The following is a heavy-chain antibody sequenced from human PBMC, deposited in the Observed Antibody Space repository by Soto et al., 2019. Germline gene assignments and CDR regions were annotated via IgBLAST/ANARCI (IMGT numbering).Heavy chain of an antibody. CDR3: ARLGMGATALDTFDL. V-gene: IGHV3-21*01. Sequence: AGGSLRLSCAASGFTFSSYSMNWVRQAPGKGLEWVSSISSNGGVIFYADSMKGRFTISRDNAKNSLYLQLSSLRAEDTALYYCARLGMGATALDTFDLWGQGTMVTVSS. J-gene: IGHJ3*01. CDR2: ISSNGGVI. D-gene: IGHD1-1*01. CDR1: GFTFSSYS.